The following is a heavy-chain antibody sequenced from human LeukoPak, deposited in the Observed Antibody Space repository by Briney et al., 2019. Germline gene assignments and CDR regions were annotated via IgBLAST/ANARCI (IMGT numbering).Heavy chain of an antibody. CDR3: AGAVAGTGPVRYYYYYGMDV. CDR1: GYTFTGYY. D-gene: IGHD6-19*01. J-gene: IGHJ6*02. Sequence: SVKVSCKASGYTFTGYYMHWVRQAPGQGLEWMGWINPNSGGTDYAQKFQGRVTMTRDTSISTAYMELSRLRSDDTAVYYCAGAVAGTGPVRYYYYYGMDVWGQGTTVTVSS. V-gene: IGHV1-2*02. CDR2: INPNSGGT.